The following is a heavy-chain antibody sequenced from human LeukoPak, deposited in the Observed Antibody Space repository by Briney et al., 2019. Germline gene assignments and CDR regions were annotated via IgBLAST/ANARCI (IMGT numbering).Heavy chain of an antibody. D-gene: IGHD3-10*01. Sequence: SGPTLVNPTQTLTLTCTFSGFSLSTSGMCVSWIRQPPGKVLEWLARIDWDDDKYYSTSLKTRLTISKDTSKNQVVLTMTNMDPVDTATYYCARSMVRGVILGIFDYWGQGTLVTVSS. V-gene: IGHV2-70*11. J-gene: IGHJ4*02. CDR1: GFSLSTSGMC. CDR3: ARSMVRGVILGIFDY. CDR2: IDWDDDK.